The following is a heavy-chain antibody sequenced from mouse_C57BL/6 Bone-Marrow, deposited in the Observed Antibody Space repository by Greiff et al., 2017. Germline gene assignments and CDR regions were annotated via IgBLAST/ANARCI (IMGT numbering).Heavy chain of an antibody. D-gene: IGHD2-1*01. Sequence: VKVVESGPGLVAPSQSLSITCTVSGFSLTSYGVDWVRQSPGKGLEWLGVIWGVGSTNYNSALNSRLSIRQDNSKRQAFFKMHSLPTDYTAMSFCSRGLYYTAMDYWGQGTSVTVSA. J-gene: IGHJ4*01. CDR1: GFSLTSYG. CDR3: SRGLYYTAMDY. CDR2: IWGVGST. V-gene: IGHV2-6*01.